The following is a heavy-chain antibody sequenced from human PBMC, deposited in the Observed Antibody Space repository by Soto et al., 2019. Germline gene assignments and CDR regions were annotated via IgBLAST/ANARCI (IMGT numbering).Heavy chain of an antibody. CDR1: GFTFSSYS. CDR3: ARCYSSRWYGGGDY. J-gene: IGHJ4*02. Sequence: GGSLRLSCAASGFTFSSYSMNWVRQAPGKGLEWVSSISSSSSYIYYADSVKGRFTISRDNAKNSLYLQMNSLRAEDTAVYYCARCYSSRWYGGGDYWGQGTLVTVSS. CDR2: ISSSSSYI. V-gene: IGHV3-21*01. D-gene: IGHD6-13*01.